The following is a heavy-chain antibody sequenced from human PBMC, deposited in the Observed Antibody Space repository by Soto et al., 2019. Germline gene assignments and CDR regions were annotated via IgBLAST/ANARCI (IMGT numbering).Heavy chain of an antibody. CDR2: ISYDGSNK. Sequence: GGSLRLSCAASGFTFSSYAMHWVRQAPGKGLEWVAVISYDGSNKYYADSVKGRFTISRDNSKNTLYLQMNSLRAEDTAVYYCARDLGSGYYDYYYYYGMDVWGQGTTVTVSS. CDR3: ARDLGSGYYDYYYYYGMDV. D-gene: IGHD3-3*01. J-gene: IGHJ6*02. V-gene: IGHV3-30-3*01. CDR1: GFTFSSYA.